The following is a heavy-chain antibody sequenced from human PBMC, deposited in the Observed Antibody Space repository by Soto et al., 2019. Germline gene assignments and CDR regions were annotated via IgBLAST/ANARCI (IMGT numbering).Heavy chain of an antibody. D-gene: IGHD4-17*01. V-gene: IGHV1-69*01. CDR1: GGGFSTYA. Sequence: SVKVSCDASGGGFSTYAITWVRQAPGQGLEWMGGITPIFDTTNYAQKFQGRVTITADESTTTVHMELTSLTSEDTAVYYCATGGTTVTRRFDYWGQGTLVTVSS. CDR3: ATGGTTVTRRFDY. CDR2: ITPIFDTT. J-gene: IGHJ4*02.